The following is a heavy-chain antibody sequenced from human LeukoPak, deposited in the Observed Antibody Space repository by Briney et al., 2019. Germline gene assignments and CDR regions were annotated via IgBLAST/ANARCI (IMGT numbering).Heavy chain of an antibody. Sequence: PSETLSLTCTVSGGSISSYYWSWIRQPPGKGLEWIGYIYYSGSTNYNPSLKSRVTISVDTSKNQFSLKLSSVTAADTAVYYCAGLEQQPDAFDIWGQGTMVTVSS. D-gene: IGHD6-13*01. CDR1: GGSISSYY. CDR2: IYYSGST. CDR3: AGLEQQPDAFDI. J-gene: IGHJ3*02. V-gene: IGHV4-59*08.